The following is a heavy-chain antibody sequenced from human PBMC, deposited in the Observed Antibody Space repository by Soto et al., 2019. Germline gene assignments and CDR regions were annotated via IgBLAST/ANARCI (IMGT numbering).Heavy chain of an antibody. V-gene: IGHV3-15*07. Sequence: PGGSLRLSCAASGFTFTSAWMNWVRQAPGKGLEWVGRVKSKIDGGTTDYAAPVKGRFTISRDDSENTLYLQMYNLKIDDTAVYYCTTDMLLGGYDFWSASSQQDYFDYWGQGALVTVSS. D-gene: IGHD3-3*01. J-gene: IGHJ4*02. CDR3: TTDMLLGGYDFWSASSQQDYFDY. CDR1: GFTFTSAW. CDR2: VKSKIDGGTT.